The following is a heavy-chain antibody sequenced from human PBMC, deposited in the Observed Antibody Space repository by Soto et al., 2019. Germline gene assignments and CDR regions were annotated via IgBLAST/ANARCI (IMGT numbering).Heavy chain of an antibody. V-gene: IGHV3-21*02. CDR1: GFTFSSYL. Sequence: EVQLVESGGGLVKPGGSLRLSSAASGFTFSSYLMNWVREAPGKGLEWVSAISGSSSYIYYTDSVRGRFTISRDNAKNSVYLQMNSLRVEDTAVYYCARDPSVALPGFDYWGQGILVTVSS. CDR2: ISGSSSYI. CDR3: ARDPSVALPGFDY. D-gene: IGHD2-15*01. J-gene: IGHJ4*02.